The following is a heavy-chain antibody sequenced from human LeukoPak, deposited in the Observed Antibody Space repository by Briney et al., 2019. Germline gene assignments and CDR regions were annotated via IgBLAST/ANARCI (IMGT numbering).Heavy chain of an antibody. CDR2: ISYDGSNK. V-gene: IGHV3-30*19. CDR3: ARGGAKGIQLWLLTFDY. CDR1: GFTFSSYG. J-gene: IGHJ4*02. Sequence: PGGSLRLSCAASGFTFSSYGMHWVRQAPGKGLEWVAVISYDGSNKYYADSVKGRFTISRDNSKNTLYLQMNSLRAEDTAVYYCARGGAKGIQLWLLTFDYWGQGTLVTVSS. D-gene: IGHD5-18*01.